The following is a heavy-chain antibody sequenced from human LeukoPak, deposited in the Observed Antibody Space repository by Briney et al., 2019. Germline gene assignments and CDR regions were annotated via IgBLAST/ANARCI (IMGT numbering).Heavy chain of an antibody. D-gene: IGHD3-16*01. CDR3: ARGVGLTQGGAFDF. Sequence: SETLSLTCTVSGGSISSYYWGWIRQPPGKGLEWIGSIYHSGSTHYNSSLKSRVTISMDTSKNQLSLKLSSVTAADTAVYYCARGVGLTQGGAFDFWGQGILVTVSS. J-gene: IGHJ4*02. CDR2: IYHSGST. CDR1: GGSISSYY. V-gene: IGHV4-4*09.